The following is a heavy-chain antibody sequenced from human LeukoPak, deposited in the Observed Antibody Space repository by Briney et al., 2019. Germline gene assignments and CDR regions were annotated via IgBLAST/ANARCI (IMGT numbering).Heavy chain of an antibody. CDR1: GFTFSSYS. J-gene: IGHJ4*02. CDR3: ARDPFTSGDYYDSSGYSGY. CDR2: ICSSSSYI. Sequence: PGGSLRLSCAASGFTFSSYSMNWVRQGPGKGLEWGSSICSSSSYIYYADSVKGRFTISRDNAKNSLYLQMNSLRAEDTAVYYCARDPFTSGDYYDSSGYSGYWGQGTLVTVSS. V-gene: IGHV3-21*01. D-gene: IGHD3-22*01.